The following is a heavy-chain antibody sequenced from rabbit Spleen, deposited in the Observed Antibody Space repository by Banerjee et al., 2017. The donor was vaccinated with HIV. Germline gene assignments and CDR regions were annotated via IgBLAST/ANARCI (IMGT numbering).Heavy chain of an antibody. Sequence: QQQLEESGGDLVKPEGSLTLTCTASGFSFSSHLYMCWVRQAPGKGLELIACINIVTGKSVYASWAKGRFTMSRTSSTTVTLQMTSLTVADTATYFCAREMGWSRDLWGPGTLVTVS. J-gene: IGHJ6*01. CDR2: INIVTGKS. V-gene: IGHV1S45*01. CDR1: GFSFSSHLY. CDR3: AREMGWSRDL. D-gene: IGHD4-2*01.